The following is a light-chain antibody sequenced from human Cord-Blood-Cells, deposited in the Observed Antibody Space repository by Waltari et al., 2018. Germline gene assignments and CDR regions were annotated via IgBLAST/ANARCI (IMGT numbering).Light chain of an antibody. Sequence: EIVLTQSPGTLSLSPGERATLSCRASQSVSSSYLAWYQQKPGQAPRLLIYGASSRATGIPDRCSGSGSGKDFTLTISRLEPEYFAVYYCQQYSSSITFGQGTRLEIK. J-gene: IGKJ5*01. V-gene: IGKV3-20*01. CDR1: QSVSSSY. CDR3: QQYSSSIT. CDR2: GAS.